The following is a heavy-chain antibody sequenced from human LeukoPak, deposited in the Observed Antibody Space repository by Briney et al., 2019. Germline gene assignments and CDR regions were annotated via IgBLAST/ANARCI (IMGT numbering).Heavy chain of an antibody. J-gene: IGHJ4*02. V-gene: IGHV1-2*02. D-gene: IGHD3-10*01. Sequence: GASVKVSCKACGYTFTGYYMHWVRQAPGQGLEWMGWISPNSGGTNYAQKFQGRVTMTRDTSISTAYMELSRLRSDDTAVYYCARALWFGGEAGYWGQGTLVTVSS. CDR3: ARALWFGGEAGY. CDR2: ISPNSGGT. CDR1: GYTFTGYY.